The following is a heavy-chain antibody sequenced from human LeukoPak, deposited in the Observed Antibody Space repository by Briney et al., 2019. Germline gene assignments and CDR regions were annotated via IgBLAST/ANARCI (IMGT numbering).Heavy chain of an antibody. CDR1: GFTFSTYA. Sequence: GGSLRLSCAASGFTFSTYAMSWVRQAAGKGLEWVSGISWNSGSIGYADSVKGRFTISRDNSKNTLYLQMNSLRAEDTAVYYCAKLEAAAGNGHDYWGQGTLVTVSS. D-gene: IGHD6-13*01. J-gene: IGHJ4*02. CDR2: ISWNSGSI. V-gene: IGHV3-23*01. CDR3: AKLEAAAGNGHDY.